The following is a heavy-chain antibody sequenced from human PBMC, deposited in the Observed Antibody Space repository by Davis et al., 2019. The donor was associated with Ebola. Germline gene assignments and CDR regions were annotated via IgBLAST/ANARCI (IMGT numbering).Heavy chain of an antibody. CDR2: IKQDGSEK. Sequence: PGGSLRLSCAASGFTFSSYWMSWVRQAPGKGLEWVANIKQDGSEKYYVDSVKGRFTISRDNSKNTLYLQMNSLRAEDTAAYYCARAQWIQLWFHYYGMDVWGQGTTVTVSS. D-gene: IGHD5-18*01. J-gene: IGHJ6*02. V-gene: IGHV3-7*01. CDR1: GFTFSSYW. CDR3: ARAQWIQLWFHYYGMDV.